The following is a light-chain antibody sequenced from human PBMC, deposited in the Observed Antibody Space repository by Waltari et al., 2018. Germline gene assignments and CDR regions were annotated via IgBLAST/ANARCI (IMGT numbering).Light chain of an antibody. V-gene: IGKV3-20*01. Sequence: EIVLTQSPGTLSVYPGERATLSCRASQSVSSSYLAWYQQKPGQAPRLLIYGASSRATGIPDRFSGSGSGTDFTLTISRLEPEDFAVYYCQQYGSSPYTFGQGTKLEIK. J-gene: IGKJ2*01. CDR1: QSVSSSY. CDR3: QQYGSSPYT. CDR2: GAS.